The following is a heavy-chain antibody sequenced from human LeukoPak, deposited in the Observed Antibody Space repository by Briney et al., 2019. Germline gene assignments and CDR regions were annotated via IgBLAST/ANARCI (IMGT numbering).Heavy chain of an antibody. Sequence: SETLSLTCAVYGGSFSGHYWSWIRQPPGKGLEWIGEINHSGSTNYNPSLKSRVTISVDTSKNQFSLKLSSVTAADTAVYYCARGMTDYGQDYWGQGTLVTVSS. CDR3: ARGMTDYGQDY. CDR2: INHSGST. CDR1: GGSFSGHY. J-gene: IGHJ4*02. D-gene: IGHD4-17*01. V-gene: IGHV4-34*01.